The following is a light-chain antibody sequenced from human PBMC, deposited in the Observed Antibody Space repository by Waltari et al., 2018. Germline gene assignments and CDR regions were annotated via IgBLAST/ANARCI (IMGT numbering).Light chain of an antibody. V-gene: IGLV1-40*01. CDR3: QSYDSSLSGSV. Sequence: QSVLTQPPSVSGAPGQRVTISCTGTSSTIGAGYDVHWYQQLPGTAPNLLIYGNTNRPSGVPDRFSDSKSGTSASLAITGLQAEDEADYYCQSYDSSLSGSVFGGGTKLTVL. CDR1: SSTIGAGYD. J-gene: IGLJ3*02. CDR2: GNT.